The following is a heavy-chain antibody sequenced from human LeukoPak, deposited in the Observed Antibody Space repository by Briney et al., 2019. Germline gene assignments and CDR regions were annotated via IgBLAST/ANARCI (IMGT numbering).Heavy chain of an antibody. CDR2: IYYSGST. V-gene: IGHV4-59*08. J-gene: IGHJ6*03. D-gene: IGHD6-13*01. Sequence: SETLSLTCAVSGGSISGLYWSWIRQPPGKGLEWIGFIYYSGSTNYNPSLKSRLSISVDTSKNQFSLKLSSVTAADTAVYCCARLSRIAAAGSYSYHSMDVWGQGTTVTVSS. CDR3: ARLSRIAAAGSYSYHSMDV. CDR1: GGSISGLY.